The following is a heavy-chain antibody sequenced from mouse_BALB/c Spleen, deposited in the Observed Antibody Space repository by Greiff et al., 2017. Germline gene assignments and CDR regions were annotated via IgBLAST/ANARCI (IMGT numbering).Heavy chain of an antibody. CDR2: INPSTGYT. J-gene: IGHJ4*01. CDR1: GYTFTSYW. D-gene: IGHD1-2*01. Sequence: QVHVKQSGAELAKPGASVKMSCKASGYTFTSYWMHWVKQRPGQGLEWIGYINPSTGYTEYNQKFKDKATLTADKSSSTAYMQLSSLTSEDSAVYYCARGITTAYAMDYWGQGTSVTVSS. CDR3: ARGITTAYAMDY. V-gene: IGHV1-7*01.